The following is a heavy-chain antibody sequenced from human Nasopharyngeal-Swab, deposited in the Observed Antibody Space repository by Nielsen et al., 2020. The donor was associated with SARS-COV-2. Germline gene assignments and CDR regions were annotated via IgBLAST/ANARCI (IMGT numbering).Heavy chain of an antibody. CDR2: VYSGGST. D-gene: IGHD3-3*01. J-gene: IGHJ3*02. CDR1: GFTFSSYA. CDR3: ASPIFGVVSDAFDI. V-gene: IGHV3-53*01. Sequence: GESLKISCAASGFTFSSYAMHWVRQAPGMGLEWVSVVYSGGSTFYADSVKGRFTISRDNSKNTLYLQMNSLRAEDTAMYYCASPIFGVVSDAFDIWGQGTMVTVSS.